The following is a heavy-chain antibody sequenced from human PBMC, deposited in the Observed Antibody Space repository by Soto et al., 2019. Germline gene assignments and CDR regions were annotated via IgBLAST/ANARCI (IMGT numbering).Heavy chain of an antibody. Sequence: GGSLRLSCAASGFTFSSYAMSWVRQAPGKGLEWVSAISGSGGSTYYADSVKGRFTISRDNSKNTLYLQMNSLRAEDTAVYYCAKDISLLDLLRYFDWLSSFDYGGQGTLVTVSS. CDR2: ISGSGGST. D-gene: IGHD3-9*01. CDR3: AKDISLLDLLRYFDWLSSFDY. J-gene: IGHJ4*02. CDR1: GFTFSSYA. V-gene: IGHV3-23*01.